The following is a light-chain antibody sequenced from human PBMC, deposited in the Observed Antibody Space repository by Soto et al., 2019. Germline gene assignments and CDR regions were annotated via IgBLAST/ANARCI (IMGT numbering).Light chain of an antibody. J-gene: IGLJ3*02. CDR1: SSDVGNYNL. Sequence: SVLTQPASVSGSPGQSITISCTGTSSDVGNYNLVSWYQHHPGKAPKLMIHEGSKRPSGVSNRFSGSKSGNTASLTISGLQAEDEADYYCCSYAGRPWVFGGGTKVTV. CDR3: CSYAGRPWV. CDR2: EGS. V-gene: IGLV2-23*01.